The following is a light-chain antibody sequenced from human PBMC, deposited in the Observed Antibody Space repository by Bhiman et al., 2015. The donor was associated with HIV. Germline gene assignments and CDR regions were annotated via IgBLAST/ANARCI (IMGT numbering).Light chain of an antibody. CDR1: SSNIGAGYD. CDR3: ATWDSSLSAVV. V-gene: IGLV1-50*01. CDR2: GNI. J-gene: IGLJ2*01. Sequence: QSVLTQPPSVSGAPGQRVTISCTGSSSNIGAGYDVHWYQQLPGTAPKLLIYGNINRPSGVPDRFSGSKSGTSATLAITGLQTGDEADYYCATWDSSLSAVVFGGGTKLTVL.